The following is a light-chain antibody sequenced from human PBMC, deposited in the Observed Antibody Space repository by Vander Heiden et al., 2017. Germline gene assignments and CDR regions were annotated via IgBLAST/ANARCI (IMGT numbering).Light chain of an antibody. CDR3: QQYNKGPPIT. J-gene: IGKJ5*01. V-gene: IGKV3-15*01. CDR1: RNIDNT. CDR2: NGV. Sequence: EFVMTQSQATLSVSPGDRAPLSCRASRNIDNTLAWDQQKHGQAPRILIDNGVTRATGVPARFSASGSGTEFTLTISSLQSEDFAIYYCQQYNKGPPITLGQGTRLEIK.